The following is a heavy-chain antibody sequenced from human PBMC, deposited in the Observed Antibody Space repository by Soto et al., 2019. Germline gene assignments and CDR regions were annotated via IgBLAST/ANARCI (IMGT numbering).Heavy chain of an antibody. CDR2: IYYTGKT. CDR1: SDYIHVGGYY. V-gene: IGHV4-30-4*01. D-gene: IGHD2-2*01. J-gene: IGHJ5*02. CDR3: GRDLTSNANCIDP. Sequence: PSETLSLTCSVSSDYIHVGGYYWTWIRQRPGKGLEWMGYIYYTGKTYYNPSLESRLTMSVDRSKNQFSLRLTSVTAADTAVYFCGRDLTSNANCIDPWGQGTLVTVSS.